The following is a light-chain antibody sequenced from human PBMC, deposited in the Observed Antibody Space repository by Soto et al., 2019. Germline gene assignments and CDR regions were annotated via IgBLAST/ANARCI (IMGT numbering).Light chain of an antibody. J-gene: IGKJ1*01. V-gene: IGKV3-11*01. CDR3: QQHSNWPWT. Sequence: EIVLTQSPATLSLSPGERATLSCRASQSVSSYLAWYQQKPGQAPRLLIYDASNRATGIPARFSGSGSGTDFTLTSSSLEPEDFAVYYCQQHSNWPWTFGQGTKVEIK. CDR2: DAS. CDR1: QSVSSY.